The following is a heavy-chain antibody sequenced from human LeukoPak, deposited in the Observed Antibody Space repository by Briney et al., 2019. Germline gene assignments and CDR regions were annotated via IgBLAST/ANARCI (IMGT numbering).Heavy chain of an antibody. CDR2: IIPIFGTA. J-gene: IGHJ4*02. CDR3: ARGVWPGYCSGGSCCSTYYFDY. CDR1: GGTFSSYA. D-gene: IGHD2-15*01. Sequence: SVKVSCKASGGTFSSYAISWVRQAPGQGLEWMGGIIPIFGTANYAQKFQGRVTITADESTSTAYMELSSLRSEDTAVYYCARGVWPGYCSGGSCCSTYYFDYWGQGTLVTVSS. V-gene: IGHV1-69*13.